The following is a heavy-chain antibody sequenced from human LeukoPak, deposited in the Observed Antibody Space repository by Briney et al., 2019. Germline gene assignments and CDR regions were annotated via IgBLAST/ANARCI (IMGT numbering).Heavy chain of an antibody. CDR3: ARGSGLGYCSSTSCSSPPPLIQWLRCYDAFDI. J-gene: IGHJ3*02. CDR1: GYTFTGYY. D-gene: IGHD2-2*01. Sequence: ASVKVSCKASGYTFTGYYMHWVRQAPGQGLEWMGWINPNSGGTNYAQKFQGRVTMTRDTSISTAYMELSRLRSDDTAVYYCARGSGLGYCSSTSCSSPPPLIQWLRCYDAFDIWGQGTMVTVSS. CDR2: INPNSGGT. V-gene: IGHV1-2*02.